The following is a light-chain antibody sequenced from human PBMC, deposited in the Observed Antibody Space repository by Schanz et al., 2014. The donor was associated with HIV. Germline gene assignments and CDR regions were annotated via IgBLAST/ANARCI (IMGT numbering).Light chain of an antibody. V-gene: IGLV4-69*01. J-gene: IGLJ2*01. CDR2: LNSDGSH. CDR3: QTWATGIVV. CDR1: SGYSSYA. Sequence: QPVLTQSPSASASLGASVKLTCTLSSGYSSYAIAWHQQQPEKGPRYLMKLNSDGSHSKGDGIPDRFSGSSAGAERYLTISSLQSEDEADYYCQTWATGIVVFGGGTKLTVL.